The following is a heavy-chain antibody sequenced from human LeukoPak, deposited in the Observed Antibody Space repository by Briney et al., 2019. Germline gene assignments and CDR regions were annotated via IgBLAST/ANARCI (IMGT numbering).Heavy chain of an antibody. CDR1: GFTFSSYW. Sequence: GGSLRLSCAASGFTFSSYWMNWVRQAPGKGLEWVSYISSSGSNIYYADSVKGRFTISRDNAKNSLYLQMNSLRAEDTGVYYCARDYFGSGIFDYWGQGTLGTVSS. D-gene: IGHD3-10*01. V-gene: IGHV3-48*04. J-gene: IGHJ4*02. CDR3: ARDYFGSGIFDY. CDR2: ISSSGSNI.